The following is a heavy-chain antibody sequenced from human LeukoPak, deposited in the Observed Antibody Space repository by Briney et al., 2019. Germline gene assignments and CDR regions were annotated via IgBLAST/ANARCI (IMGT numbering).Heavy chain of an antibody. V-gene: IGHV4-59*08. CDR3: ARSRGVVVTTFAEYFQY. J-gene: IGHJ1*01. D-gene: IGHD2-21*02. Sequence: SETLSLTCTVSGGSISGYYWSWIRQPPGKGLEWIGYIYYSGNTNYNPSLKSRVTISVDTSKNQFSLKLSSVTAADTAVYYCARSRGVVVTTFAEYFQYWGQGTLVTVSS. CDR2: IYYSGNT. CDR1: GGSISGYY.